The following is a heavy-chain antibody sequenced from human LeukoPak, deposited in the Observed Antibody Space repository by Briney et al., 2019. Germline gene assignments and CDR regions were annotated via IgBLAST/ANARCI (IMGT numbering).Heavy chain of an antibody. V-gene: IGHV1-69*13. CDR1: GGTFSSYA. CDR3: ARERVKLGYCSSTSCYTYFQH. J-gene: IGHJ1*01. CDR2: IIPIFGTA. D-gene: IGHD2-2*02. Sequence: ASVKVSCKASGGTFSSYAISWVRQAPGQGLEWMGGIIPIFGTANYAQKFQGRVTITADESTSTAYMELSSLRSEDTAVYYCARERVKLGYCSSTSCYTYFQHWGQGTLVTVSS.